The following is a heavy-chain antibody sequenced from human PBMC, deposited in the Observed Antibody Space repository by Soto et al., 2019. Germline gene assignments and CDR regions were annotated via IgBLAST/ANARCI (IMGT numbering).Heavy chain of an antibody. V-gene: IGHV3-33*06. CDR3: AKRWGSYGYVYFDY. D-gene: IGHD5-18*01. Sequence: QVQLVESGGGVVQPGGSLRLSCAASGSAFRTHGMHWVRQAPGKGLEWVAVIWGDESKKYYADSVKGRFTISKDNSKNTLFLQMNTLRAEDTAVYYCAKRWGSYGYVYFDYWGQGTLVTVSS. CDR1: GSAFRTHG. CDR2: IWGDESKK. J-gene: IGHJ4*02.